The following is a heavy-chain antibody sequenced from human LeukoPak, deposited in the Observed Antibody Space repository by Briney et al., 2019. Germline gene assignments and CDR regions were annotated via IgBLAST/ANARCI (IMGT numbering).Heavy chain of an antibody. D-gene: IGHD4-23*01. V-gene: IGHV3-53*01. CDR2: IYSGGST. CDR1: QFTFSSYA. J-gene: IGHJ4*02. CDR3: ARDHVDGGNPFDY. Sequence: QSGGSLRLSCVASQFTFSSYAMSWVRQAPGKGLEWVSVIYSGGSTYYADSVKGRFTISRDNSKNTLYLQMNSLRAEDTAVYYCARDHVDGGNPFDYWGQGTLVTVSS.